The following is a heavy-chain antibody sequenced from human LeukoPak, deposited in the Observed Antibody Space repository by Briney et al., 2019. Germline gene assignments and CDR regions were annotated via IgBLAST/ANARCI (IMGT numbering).Heavy chain of an antibody. CDR3: AREDTAMVDPSFDY. CDR1: GYTFTGYY. D-gene: IGHD5-18*01. Sequence: ASVKVSCKASGYTFTGYYMHWVRQAPGQGLEWMGRINPNSGGTNYAQKFQGRVTMTRDTSIRTAYMELSRLRSDDTAVYYCAREDTAMVDPSFDYWGQGTLVTVSS. J-gene: IGHJ4*02. CDR2: INPNSGGT. V-gene: IGHV1-2*06.